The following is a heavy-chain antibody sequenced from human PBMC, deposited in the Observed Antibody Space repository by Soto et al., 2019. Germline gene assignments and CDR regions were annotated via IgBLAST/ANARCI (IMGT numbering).Heavy chain of an antibody. V-gene: IGHV1-69*06. J-gene: IGHJ4*02. CDR1: GCTFSSYA. D-gene: IGHD5-12*01. Sequence: ASVKVSCKASGCTFSSYAISWVRQAPGQGLEWMGGIIPIFGTANYAQKFQGRVTITADKSTSTAYMELSSLRSEDTAVYYCALGPGGYDWVFEYWGQGTLVTVSS. CDR2: IIPIFGTA. CDR3: ALGPGGYDWVFEY.